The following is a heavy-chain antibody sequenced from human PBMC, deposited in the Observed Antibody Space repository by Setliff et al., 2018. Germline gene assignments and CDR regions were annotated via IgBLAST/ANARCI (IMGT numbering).Heavy chain of an antibody. CDR1: GASFSDYY. J-gene: IGHJ2*01. CDR3: ARYGGGHFWFFGL. D-gene: IGHD2-15*01. CDR2: INHRGST. V-gene: IGHV4-34*01. Sequence: PSETLSLTCTVYGASFSDYYWGWIRQPPGKGLEWIAEINHRGSTNYNPSLRSRVTISLDTSKQQFSLNLISVTAADTAVYYCARYGGGHFWFFGLWGRGTLVTVSS.